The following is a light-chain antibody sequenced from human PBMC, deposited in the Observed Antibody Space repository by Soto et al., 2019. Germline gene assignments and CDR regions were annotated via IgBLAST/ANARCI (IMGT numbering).Light chain of an antibody. CDR2: KAS. CDR1: QTISSW. J-gene: IGKJ1*01. Sequence: DIQMTQSPVTLSGTVGDRVTITCRASQTISSWLAWYQQKPGKAPKLLIYKASTLKSGVPSRFSGSGSGTEFTLTISSLQPDDFATYYCQHYNSYSEAFGQGTKVDI. CDR3: QHYNSYSEA. V-gene: IGKV1-5*03.